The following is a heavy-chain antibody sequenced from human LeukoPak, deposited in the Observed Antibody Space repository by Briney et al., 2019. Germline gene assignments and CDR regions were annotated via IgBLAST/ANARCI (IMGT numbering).Heavy chain of an antibody. D-gene: IGHD5-12*01. CDR1: GGSFSDYY. Sequence: SETLSLTCAVYGGSFSDYYWTWIRQPPGKGLEWIGEVNRSGDTNYNPSIKSRVTLSVDTLKNQFSLKVNSVTAADTAVYYCARSPTSCVSATCPVAYSGYDLDYWSRGMLVTVSS. CDR2: VNRSGDT. J-gene: IGHJ4*02. V-gene: IGHV4-34*01. CDR3: ARSPTSCVSATCPVAYSGYDLDY.